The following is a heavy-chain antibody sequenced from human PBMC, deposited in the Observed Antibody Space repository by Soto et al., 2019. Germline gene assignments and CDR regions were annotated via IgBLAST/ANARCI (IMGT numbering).Heavy chain of an antibody. J-gene: IGHJ5*02. D-gene: IGHD4-17*01. Sequence: QVQLQQWGAGLLKPSETLSLTCAVYGGSFSGYYWSWIRQPPGKGLEWIGEINHSGSTNYNPSLQSRVTISVDTSKNQFSLKLSSVTAADTAVYYCASNGMTTVTPGTLPSTRFDPWGQGTLVTVSS. CDR2: INHSGST. V-gene: IGHV4-34*01. CDR1: GGSFSGYY. CDR3: ASNGMTTVTPGTLPSTRFDP.